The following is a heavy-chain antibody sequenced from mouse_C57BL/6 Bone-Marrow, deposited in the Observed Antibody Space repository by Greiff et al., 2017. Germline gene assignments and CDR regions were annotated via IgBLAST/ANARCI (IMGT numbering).Heavy chain of an antibody. CDR1: GYSFTGYF. V-gene: IGHV1-20*01. CDR3: ARKEITTVVAPYFDY. CDR2: INPYNGDT. Sequence: VQLQQSGPELVKPGDSVKISCKASGYSFTGYFMNWVMQSHGKSLEWIGRINPYNGDTFYNQKFKGKATLTVDKSSSTAHMELRSLTSEDSAVYYCARKEITTVVAPYFDYWGQCTTLTVSS. D-gene: IGHD1-1*01. J-gene: IGHJ2*01.